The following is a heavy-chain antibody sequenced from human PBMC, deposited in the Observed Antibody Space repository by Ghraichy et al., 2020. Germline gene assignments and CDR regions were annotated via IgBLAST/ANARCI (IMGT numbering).Heavy chain of an antibody. D-gene: IGHD6-19*01. CDR3: VRGANGWYGIDD. CDR1: GFTFSNYW. J-gene: IGHJ4*02. V-gene: IGHV3-74*01. CDR2: INIDGSFT. Sequence: GGSLRLSCAASGFTFSNYWMHWVRQAPGKGLVWVSRINIDGSFTNYADSVKGRFTISRDSAKNTLYLQMNSLRDEDTAVYYCVRGANGWYGIDDWGQGTLVRLSS.